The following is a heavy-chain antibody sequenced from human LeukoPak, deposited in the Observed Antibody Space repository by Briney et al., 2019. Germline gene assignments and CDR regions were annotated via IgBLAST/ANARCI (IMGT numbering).Heavy chain of an antibody. CDR2: ISYDGGNT. J-gene: IGHJ4*02. CDR3: ARDSTYYYGSGSSGPHYFDY. V-gene: IGHV3-30*10. Sequence: GRSLRLSCAASGFTFSSYAMHWVRQAPGKGLEWVAVISYDGGNTYYTDSVKGRFTISRDNSKNTLYLQLNSLRAEDTAVYYCARDSTYYYGSGSSGPHYFDYWGQGTLVTVSS. CDR1: GFTFSSYA. D-gene: IGHD3-10*01.